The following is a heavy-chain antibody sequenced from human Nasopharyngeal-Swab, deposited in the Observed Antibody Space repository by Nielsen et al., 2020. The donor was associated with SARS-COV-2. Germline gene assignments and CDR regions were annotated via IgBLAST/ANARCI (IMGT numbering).Heavy chain of an antibody. CDR1: GGSISSGSYY. CDR2: IYYSGST. CDR3: AREKSDFWSGYLRGAFDI. D-gene: IGHD3-3*01. V-gene: IGHV4-61*01. J-gene: IGHJ3*02. Sequence: SETLSLTCTVSGGSISSGSYYWSWIRQPPGKGLEWIGYIYYSGSTNYNPSLKSRVTISVDTSKNQFSLKLSSVTAADTAVYYCAREKSDFWSGYLRGAFDIWGQGTMVTVSS.